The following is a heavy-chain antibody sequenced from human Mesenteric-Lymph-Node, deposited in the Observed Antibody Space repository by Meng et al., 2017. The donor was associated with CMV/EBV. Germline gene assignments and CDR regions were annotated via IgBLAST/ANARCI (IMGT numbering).Heavy chain of an antibody. V-gene: IGHV3-30-3*01. CDR3: ARDPGEFCSGGRCSDSNDY. CDR2: ISYDGNNK. CDR1: GFMFSSYA. Sequence: GESLKISCAASGFMFSSYAMHWVRQAPGKGLEWVAVISYDGNNKYYADSVQGRFTISRDNSKNTLYLQMNSLRAEDTAVYYCARDPGEFCSGGRCSDSNDYWGQGMLVTVSS. J-gene: IGHJ4*02. D-gene: IGHD2-15*01.